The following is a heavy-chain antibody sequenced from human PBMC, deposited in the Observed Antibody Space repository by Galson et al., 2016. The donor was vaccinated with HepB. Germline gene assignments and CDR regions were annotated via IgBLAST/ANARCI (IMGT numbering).Heavy chain of an antibody. J-gene: IGHJ5*01. CDR2: INPNSGGT. CDR1: GYTFTGYY. Sequence: SVKVSCKASGYTFTGYYMHWVRQAPGQGLEWMGWINPNSGGTNYAQKFQGRVTMTRDTSINTAYMELSSLKSGDTAVYYCARVSSSIGNWFDSWGQGTLVTVSS. V-gene: IGHV1-2*02. D-gene: IGHD2/OR15-2a*01. CDR3: ARVSSSIGNWFDS.